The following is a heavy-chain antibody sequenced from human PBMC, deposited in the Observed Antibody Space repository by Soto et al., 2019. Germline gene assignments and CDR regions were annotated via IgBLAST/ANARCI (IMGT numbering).Heavy chain of an antibody. CDR1: GFTFDDYA. Sequence: PGGSLRLSCAASGFTFDDYAMHWVRQAPWKGLEWVSGISWNRGSIGYADSVKGLFTISRDNAKNSLYLQMNSLRAEDTALYYCAKDSIRYFDWLFHYWGQGTLVTVSS. CDR2: ISWNRGSI. J-gene: IGHJ4*02. D-gene: IGHD3-9*01. V-gene: IGHV3-9*01. CDR3: AKDSIRYFDWLFHY.